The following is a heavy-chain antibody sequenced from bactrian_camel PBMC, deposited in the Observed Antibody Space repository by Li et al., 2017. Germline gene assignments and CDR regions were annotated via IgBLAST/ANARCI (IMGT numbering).Heavy chain of an antibody. V-gene: IGHV3-2*01. Sequence: VQLVESGGRSVQAGDSLRLSCTASGLTDTTNCLGWFRQAPGKGLEWVSSIADTSTYYANSVKGRFTISRDNAKNTLYLQLSSLKSEDTALYYCAAGGLIGSWGQGTQVTVS. CDR1: GLTDTTNC. CDR2: IADTST. J-gene: IGHJ6*01. CDR3: AAGGLIGS.